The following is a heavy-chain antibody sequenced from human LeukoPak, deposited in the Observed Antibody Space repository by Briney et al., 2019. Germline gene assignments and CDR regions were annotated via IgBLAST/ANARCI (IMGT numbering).Heavy chain of an antibody. V-gene: IGHV1-2*02. Sequence: GASVKVSCKASGYTFTGYYMHWVRQAPGQGLEWMGWINPNSGGTNYAQKFQGRVTITRDTSTSTAYMELSRLRSDDTAVYYCARGLVVPAAIHRPRDAFDIWGQGTMVTVSS. CDR1: GYTFTGYY. D-gene: IGHD2-2*02. J-gene: IGHJ3*02. CDR3: ARGLVVPAAIHRPRDAFDI. CDR2: INPNSGGT.